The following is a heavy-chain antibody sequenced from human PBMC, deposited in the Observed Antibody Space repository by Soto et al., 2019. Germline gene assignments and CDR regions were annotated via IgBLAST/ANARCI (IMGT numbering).Heavy chain of an antibody. Sequence: SETLSLTCTVSGGSISSYYWSWIRQPPGKGLEWIGYIYYSGSTNYNPPLKSRVTISVDTSKNQFSLKLSSVTAADTAVYYCAGVWGGAFDIWGQGTMVTVSS. V-gene: IGHV4-59*01. CDR3: AGVWGGAFDI. CDR2: IYYSGST. J-gene: IGHJ3*02. CDR1: GGSISSYY. D-gene: IGHD3-10*01.